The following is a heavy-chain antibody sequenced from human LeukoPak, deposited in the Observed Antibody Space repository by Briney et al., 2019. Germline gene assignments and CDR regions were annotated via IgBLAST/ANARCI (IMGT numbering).Heavy chain of an antibody. D-gene: IGHD6-19*01. J-gene: IGHJ4*02. CDR1: RGTFSSYA. CDR3: ASPSRGWQSQALDL. V-gene: IGHV1-69*06. Sequence: GGAVNDSRKASRGTFSSYAIRWVRQAPGQGLEWMGGILPIFGTANYAQKFQGRVTITADKSTSTAYMELSSLRSEDTAVYYCASPSRGWQSQALDLWRQGPRDSVFS. CDR2: ILPIFGTA.